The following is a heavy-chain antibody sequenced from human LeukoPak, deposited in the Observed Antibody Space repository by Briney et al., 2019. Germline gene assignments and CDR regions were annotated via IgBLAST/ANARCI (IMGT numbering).Heavy chain of an antibody. D-gene: IGHD1-14*01. CDR1: GYTFTVYY. CDR3: ARDLPGYYYYGMDV. V-gene: IGHV1-2*06. Sequence: ASVKVSCKASGYTFTVYYMHWVRQAPGQGLEWMGRINPNSGGTNYAQKFQGRVTMTRDTSISTAYMELSRLRSDDTAVYYCARDLPGYYYYGMDVWGQGTTVTVSS. CDR2: INPNSGGT. J-gene: IGHJ6*02.